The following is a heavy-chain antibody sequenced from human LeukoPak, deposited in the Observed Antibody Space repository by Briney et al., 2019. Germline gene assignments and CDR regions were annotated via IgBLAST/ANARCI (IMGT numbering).Heavy chain of an antibody. CDR3: AKGVGSGTYLTDYYFDY. D-gene: IGHD3-10*01. Sequence: GGSLRLSCAASGFTFSGHAMAWVRQAPGKGLEWVSSIRSSGGNTYYADSVKGRFTISRDNSKNTLYLQVNSLRVEDTALYYCAKGVGSGTYLTDYYFDYWGQGILVTVSS. V-gene: IGHV3-23*01. J-gene: IGHJ4*02. CDR2: IRSSGGNT. CDR1: GFTFSGHA.